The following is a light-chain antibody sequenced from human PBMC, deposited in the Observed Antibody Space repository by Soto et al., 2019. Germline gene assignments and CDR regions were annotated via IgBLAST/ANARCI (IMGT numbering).Light chain of an antibody. J-gene: IGLJ2*01. Sequence: QSVLTQPRSVSGSPGQSVTISCTGTSSDVGGYNYVSWYQQHPGKAPKLMIYDVSKRPSGVPDRFSGSKSGNTASLTISGLQAEDEADYYCCSYAGSPEVFGGGTKLTVL. CDR2: DVS. CDR3: CSYAGSPEV. CDR1: SSDVGGYNY. V-gene: IGLV2-11*01.